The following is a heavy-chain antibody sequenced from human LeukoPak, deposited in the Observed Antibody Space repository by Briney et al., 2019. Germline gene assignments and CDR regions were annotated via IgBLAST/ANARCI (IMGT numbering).Heavy chain of an antibody. D-gene: IGHD5-18*01. V-gene: IGHV3-21*01. CDR2: MSSSSSYI. J-gene: IGHJ4*02. CDR3: ARDLDMDTTYFDF. Sequence: GGSLRLSCAASGLSFSSYSMNWVRQAPGKGLEWVSSMSSSSSYIYYADSVKGRFTISRDNAKNSLYLQMNTLRAEDTAVYYCARDLDMDTTYFDFWGQGTLVTVSS. CDR1: GLSFSSYS.